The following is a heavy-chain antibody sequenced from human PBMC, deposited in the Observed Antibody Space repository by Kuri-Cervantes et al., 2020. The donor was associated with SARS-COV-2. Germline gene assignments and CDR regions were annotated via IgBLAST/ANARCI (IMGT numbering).Heavy chain of an antibody. CDR3: ARGGTARPDAFDI. V-gene: IGHV3-30*02. CDR1: GFNFKTYD. J-gene: IGHJ3*02. Sequence: GESLKISCAASGFNFKTYDIHWVRQTPGKGLEWLGFIRSDGSNAYYGESGEGRFTISRDNAQNSLYLQMNSLRAEDMAVYYCARGGTARPDAFDIWGQGTMVTVSS. CDR2: IRSDGSNA. D-gene: IGHD6-13*01.